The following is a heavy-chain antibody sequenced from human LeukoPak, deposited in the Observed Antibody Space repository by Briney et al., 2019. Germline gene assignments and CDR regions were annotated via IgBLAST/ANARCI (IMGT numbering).Heavy chain of an antibody. Sequence: GGSLRLSCAASGFTFTSSAKHWVRQAPGKGLEWVAFISYDGSDKHYADSVKGRFTISRDNSENTVYLQMSSLRAEDTAVYHCAREGSSGWDDAFDIWGQGTMVTVSS. V-gene: IGHV3-30*04. CDR2: ISYDGSDK. CDR3: AREGSSGWDDAFDI. CDR1: GFTFTSSA. D-gene: IGHD6-19*01. J-gene: IGHJ3*02.